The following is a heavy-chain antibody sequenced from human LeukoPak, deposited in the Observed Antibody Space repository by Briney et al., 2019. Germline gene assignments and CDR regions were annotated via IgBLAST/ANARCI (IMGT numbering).Heavy chain of an antibody. J-gene: IGHJ6*03. V-gene: IGHV3-53*01. Sequence: GGSLRLSCAVSGFTVSSNYMTWVRQAPGKGLEWVSVIYRGGSTYYTDSVKGRFTISRDNSKNTLYLQMNSLRAEDTAVYYCARVWYSSRWYYYMDVWGNGTTVTVSS. CDR1: GFTVSSNY. CDR2: IYRGGST. D-gene: IGHD6-19*01. CDR3: ARVWYSSRWYYYMDV.